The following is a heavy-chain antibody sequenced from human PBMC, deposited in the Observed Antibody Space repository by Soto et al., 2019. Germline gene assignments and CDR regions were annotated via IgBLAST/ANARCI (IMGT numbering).Heavy chain of an antibody. D-gene: IGHD3-16*01. CDR1: GDSVSNDNYY. CDR2: IYYSGTT. V-gene: IGHV4-61*01. Sequence: SETLSLTCAVSGDSVSNDNYYWSWIRQPPGKGLEWIGYIYYSGTTNYNSYLKSRLSLSVDMSKNQFSLKLASVAAADTAVYFCARSQRGRTAFTFDYWGQGALVTVSS. J-gene: IGHJ4*02. CDR3: ARSQRGRTAFTFDY.